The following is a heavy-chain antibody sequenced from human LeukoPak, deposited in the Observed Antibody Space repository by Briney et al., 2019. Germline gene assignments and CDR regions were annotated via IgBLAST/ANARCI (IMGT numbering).Heavy chain of an antibody. D-gene: IGHD6-19*01. V-gene: IGHV4-4*02. CDR1: GGSISSDNW. J-gene: IGHJ1*01. CDR3: TTNGWYCLDH. Sequence: SETLSLTCAVSGGSISSDNWWSWVLQPPGKRLEWIGEIHHRGGTNYNPSLQSRVTISVDKSNNHFSLRLTSVTAADTAVYYCTTNGWYCLDHWGQGALVTVSS. CDR2: IHHRGGT.